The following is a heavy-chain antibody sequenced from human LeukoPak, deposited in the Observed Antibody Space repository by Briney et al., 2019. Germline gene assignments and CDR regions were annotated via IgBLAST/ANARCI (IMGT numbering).Heavy chain of an antibody. D-gene: IGHD3-10*01. Sequence: GGSLRLSCAASGFTFSSYGMTWVRQAPGKGLEWVSYISSSSSTIYYADSVKGRFTISRDNAKNSLYLQLNSLRAEDTAVYYCAREEYGSGSPVFYWGQGTLVTVSS. CDR1: GFTFSSYG. CDR2: ISSSSSTI. V-gene: IGHV3-48*01. CDR3: AREEYGSGSPVFY. J-gene: IGHJ4*02.